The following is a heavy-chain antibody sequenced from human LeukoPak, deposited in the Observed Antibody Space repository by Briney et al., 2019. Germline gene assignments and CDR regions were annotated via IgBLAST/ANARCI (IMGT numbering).Heavy chain of an antibody. J-gene: IGHJ4*02. CDR2: INPSGGST. D-gene: IGHD3-3*01. Sequence: ASVKVSCKASGYMFTSYDITWVRQAPGQGLEWVGGINPSGGSTTYAQKFQGRVTMTRDTSTSTVYMELSSLRSEDTAVYYCARDGARSDFDYWRQGTLVTVSS. CDR3: ARDGARSDFDY. V-gene: IGHV1-46*01. CDR1: GYMFTSYD.